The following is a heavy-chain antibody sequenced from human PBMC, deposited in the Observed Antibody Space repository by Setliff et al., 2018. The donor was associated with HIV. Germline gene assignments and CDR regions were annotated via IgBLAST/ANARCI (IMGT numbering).Heavy chain of an antibody. CDR1: GYTFTGYY. D-gene: IGHD3-22*01. J-gene: IGHJ6*02. CDR3: AREIGDYYDSSGYYPPTDYYYGMDV. Sequence: ASVKVSCKASGYTFTGYYMHWVRQAPGQGLEWMGRINPNSGGTNYAQKFQGRVTMTRDTSISTAYMELRSLRSDDTAVYYCAREIGDYYDSSGYYPPTDYYYGMDVWGQGTTVTVSS. V-gene: IGHV1-2*06. CDR2: INPNSGGT.